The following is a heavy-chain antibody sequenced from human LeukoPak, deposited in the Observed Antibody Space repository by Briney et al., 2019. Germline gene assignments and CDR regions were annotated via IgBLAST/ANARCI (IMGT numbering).Heavy chain of an antibody. D-gene: IGHD4-23*01. V-gene: IGHV3-30*18. CDR2: IPYDGSNT. CDR3: AKNTKPTLVTPDF. CDR1: GFTFSSYG. Sequence: GGSLRLSCAASGFTFSSYGMHWVRQAPGKGLEWVAVIPYDGSNTYYADSVKGRFTISRDNSKNTLYLQMNSLRAEDTAVYYCAKNTKPTLVTPDFWGQGTLVTVSS. J-gene: IGHJ4*02.